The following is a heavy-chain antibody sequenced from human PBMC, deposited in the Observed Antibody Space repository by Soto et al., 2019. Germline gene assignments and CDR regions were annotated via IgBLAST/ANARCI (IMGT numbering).Heavy chain of an antibody. CDR1: GGSISSSSYY. CDR3: ARRIRYYGSGSYSAHYYYYGMDV. V-gene: IGHV4-39*01. J-gene: IGHJ6*02. CDR2: IYYSGST. Sequence: SETLSLTCTVSGGSISSSSYYWGWIRQPPGKGLEWIGSIYYSGSTYYNPSLKSRVTISVDTSKNQFSLKLSSVTAADTAVYNCARRIRYYGSGSYSAHYYYYGMDVWGQGTTVT. D-gene: IGHD3-10*01.